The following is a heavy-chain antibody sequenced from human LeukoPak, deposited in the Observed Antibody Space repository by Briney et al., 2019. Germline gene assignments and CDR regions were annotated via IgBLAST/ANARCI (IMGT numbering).Heavy chain of an antibody. D-gene: IGHD1-26*01. Sequence: GGSLRLSCAASGFTVSSNYMSWVRQAPGKGLEWVSVIYSGGSTYYADSVKGRFTISRHDSKNALYLQMNSLRAEDTAVYYCARVAVGATTYDYWGQGTLVTVSS. CDR3: ARVAVGATTYDY. J-gene: IGHJ4*02. V-gene: IGHV3-53*04. CDR1: GFTVSSNY. CDR2: IYSGGST.